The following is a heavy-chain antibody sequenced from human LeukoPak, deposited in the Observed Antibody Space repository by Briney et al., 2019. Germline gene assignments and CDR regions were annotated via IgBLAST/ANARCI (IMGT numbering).Heavy chain of an antibody. CDR2: ISSSSSYI. D-gene: IGHD3-22*01. CDR3: ARDPGLSSAIDY. CDR1: GFTFSSYT. Sequence: PGGSLRLSCATSGFTFSSYTMNWVRQAPGKGLEWVSSISSSSSYIYYAESMKGRFTISRDNAKNTLYLQMNSLRAEDTAVYYCARDPGLSSAIDYWGQGTLVTVSS. J-gene: IGHJ4*02. V-gene: IGHV3-21*01.